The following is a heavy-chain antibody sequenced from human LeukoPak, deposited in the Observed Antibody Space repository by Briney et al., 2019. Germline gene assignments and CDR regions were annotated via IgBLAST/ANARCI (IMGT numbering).Heavy chain of an antibody. CDR3: ASRNYYDSSGYYYPYYFDY. CDR2: ISYDGSNK. CDR1: GFTFSSYG. D-gene: IGHD3-22*01. V-gene: IGHV3-30*03. Sequence: GGSLRLSCAASGFTFSSYGMHWVRQAPGKGLEWVAVISYDGSNKYYADSVKGRFTISRDNSKNTVYLQMNSLRAEDTAAYYCASRNYYDSSGYYYPYYFDYWGQGTLVTVSS. J-gene: IGHJ4*02.